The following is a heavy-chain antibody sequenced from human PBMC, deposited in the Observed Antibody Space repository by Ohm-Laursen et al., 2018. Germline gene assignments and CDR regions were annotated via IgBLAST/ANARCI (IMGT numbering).Heavy chain of an antibody. V-gene: IGHV4-31*03. CDR1: GGSISSGGYY. CDR3: ARTPYDSRGYFPC. CDR2: IYYSGST. D-gene: IGHD3-22*01. J-gene: IGHJ4*02. Sequence: TLSLTCSVSGGSISSGGYYWTWIRQHPGKGLEWIGYIYYSGSTYYNPSLKSRVTISVDTSKTQFSLKLSSVTAADTAVYYCARTPYDSRGYFPCWGQGALVTVSS.